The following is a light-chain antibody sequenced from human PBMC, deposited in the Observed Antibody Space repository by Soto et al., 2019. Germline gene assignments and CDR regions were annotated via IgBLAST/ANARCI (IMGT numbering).Light chain of an antibody. J-gene: IGKJ5*01. V-gene: IGKV3-20*01. CDR2: GAS. CDR1: QSVSSSL. CDR3: QQYGRSPPIT. Sequence: EIVLTQSPGTQSLSPGERATLSCRASQSVSSSLLAWFQQKPGQAPRLLIYGASTRATGIPDRFSGSGSGTDFTLTISRLEPEDFAVYFCQQYGRSPPITFGQGTRLEIK.